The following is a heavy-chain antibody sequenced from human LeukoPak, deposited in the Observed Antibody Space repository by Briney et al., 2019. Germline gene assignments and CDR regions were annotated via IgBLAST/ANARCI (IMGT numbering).Heavy chain of an antibody. V-gene: IGHV4-39*07. CDR2: IYYSGST. D-gene: IGHD3-3*01. Sequence: PSETLSLTCTVSGGSISSSSYYWGWIRQPPGKGLEWIGSIYYSGSTHYNPSLKSRVTISVDTSKNQFSLKLSSVTAADTAVYYCARGDSGYYAFPFDYWGQGTLVTVSS. CDR1: GGSISSSSYY. CDR3: ARGDSGYYAFPFDY. J-gene: IGHJ4*02.